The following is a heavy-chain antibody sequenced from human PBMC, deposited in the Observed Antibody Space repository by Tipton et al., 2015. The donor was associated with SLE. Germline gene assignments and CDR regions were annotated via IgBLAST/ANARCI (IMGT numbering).Heavy chain of an antibody. CDR3: ARAPTISVAGTTDPFGMDV. Sequence: SLRLSCVASGFTFRNYGMHWVRQAPGKGLVWVSRLSTDGSVTTYADSVKGRRTISRDNAKNTLYLQMRSLRVEDTGIYYCARAPTISVAGTTDPFGMDVWGPGTRVTVSS. V-gene: IGHV3-74*01. CDR1: GFTFRNYG. D-gene: IGHD6-19*01. CDR2: LSTDGSVT. J-gene: IGHJ6*02.